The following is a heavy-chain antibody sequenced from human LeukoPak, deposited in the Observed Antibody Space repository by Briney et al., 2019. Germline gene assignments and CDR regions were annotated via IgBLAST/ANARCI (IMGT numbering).Heavy chain of an antibody. V-gene: IGHV4-34*01. CDR3: ARGRYYDFWTGYTRHWFDP. Sequence: SESLSLTCAVYGGSFSGYYWSWIRQPPGKGLEWIGEINHSGSTNYNPSLKSRVTISVDTSKNQFSLKLSSVTAADTAVYYCARGRYYDFWTGYTRHWFDPWVQGTLVTVSS. CDR2: INHSGST. CDR1: GGSFSGYY. D-gene: IGHD3-3*01. J-gene: IGHJ5*02.